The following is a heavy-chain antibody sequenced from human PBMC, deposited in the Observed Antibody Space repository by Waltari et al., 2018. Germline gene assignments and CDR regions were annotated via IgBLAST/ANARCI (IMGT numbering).Heavy chain of an antibody. CDR2: ISYDGSNK. CDR1: GFTFSSYA. D-gene: IGHD3-10*01. V-gene: IGHV3-30-3*01. J-gene: IGHJ3*02. Sequence: QVQLVESGGGVVQPGRSLRLSCAASGFTFSSYAMHWVRQAPGKGLEWVAVISYDGSNKYYADSVKGRFTISRDNSKNTLYLQMNSLRAEDTAVYYCARVRYYGGNSAPRDAFDIWGQGTMVTVSS. CDR3: ARVRYYGGNSAPRDAFDI.